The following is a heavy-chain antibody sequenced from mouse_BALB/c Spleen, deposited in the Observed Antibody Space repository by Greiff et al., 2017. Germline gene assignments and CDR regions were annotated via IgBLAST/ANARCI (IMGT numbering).Heavy chain of an antibody. CDR3: ARADYYGSSYEYAMDY. Sequence: EVQLVESGPGLVKPSQSLSLTCSVTGYSITSGYYWNWIRQFPGNKLEWMGYISYDGSNNYNPSLKNRISITRDTSKNQFFLKLNSVTTEDTATYYCARADYYGSSYEYAMDYWGQGTSVTVSS. J-gene: IGHJ4*01. CDR1: GYSITSGYY. D-gene: IGHD1-1*01. V-gene: IGHV3-6*02. CDR2: ISYDGSN.